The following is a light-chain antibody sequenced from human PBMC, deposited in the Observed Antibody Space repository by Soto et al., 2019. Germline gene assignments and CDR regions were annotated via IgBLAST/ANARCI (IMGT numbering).Light chain of an antibody. V-gene: IGKV1-33*01. Sequence: DIQMTQSPSSLSASVGDRVTITCQASQDISNYLNLYQQKPGKAPKLLIYDASNFETGVPSRFSGSGSGTDFTLTVSSLQPEDFATYYCLQDHDDSWTFGQGTKVDIK. CDR2: DAS. J-gene: IGKJ1*01. CDR3: LQDHDDSWT. CDR1: QDISNY.